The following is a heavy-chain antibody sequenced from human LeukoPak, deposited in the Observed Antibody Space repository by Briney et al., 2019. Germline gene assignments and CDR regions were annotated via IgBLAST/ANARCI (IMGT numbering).Heavy chain of an antibody. CDR3: ARDIGRSGYFHPLRSAAYYFDY. J-gene: IGHJ4*02. CDR1: GFTFSDYY. V-gene: IGHV3-11*01. Sequence: GGSLRLSCAASGFTFSDYYMSWIRQAPGKGLEWVSYISSSGSTIYYADSVKGRFTISRGNAKNSLYLQMNSLRAEDTAVYYCARDIGRSGYFHPLRSAAYYFDYWGQGTLVTVSS. CDR2: ISSSGSTI. D-gene: IGHD3-22*01.